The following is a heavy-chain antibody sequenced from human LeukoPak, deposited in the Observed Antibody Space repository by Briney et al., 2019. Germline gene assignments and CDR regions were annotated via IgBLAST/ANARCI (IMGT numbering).Heavy chain of an antibody. Sequence: SETLSLTCTVSGGSISSSSYYWGWIRQPPGKGLEWIGSIYYSGSTYYNPSLKSRVTISVDTSKNQFSLKLSSVTAADTAVYYCATEGYDFWSGPPNWFDPWGQGTLVTISS. J-gene: IGHJ5*02. CDR3: ATEGYDFWSGPPNWFDP. CDR1: GGSISSSSYY. CDR2: IYYSGST. D-gene: IGHD3-3*01. V-gene: IGHV4-39*01.